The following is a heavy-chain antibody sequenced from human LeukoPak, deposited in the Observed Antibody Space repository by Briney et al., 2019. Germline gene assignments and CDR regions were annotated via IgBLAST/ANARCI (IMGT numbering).Heavy chain of an antibody. CDR3: AKDRYSSSSVSVH. D-gene: IGHD6-6*01. CDR2: ISYDGSNK. CDR1: GFTFSSYA. J-gene: IGHJ4*02. Sequence: PGGSLRLSCAASGFTFSSYAMHWVRQAPGKGLEWVAVISYDGSNKYYADSVKGRFTISRDNSKNTLYLQMNSLRAEDTAVYYCAKDRYSSSSVSVHWGQGTLVTVSS. V-gene: IGHV3-30-3*01.